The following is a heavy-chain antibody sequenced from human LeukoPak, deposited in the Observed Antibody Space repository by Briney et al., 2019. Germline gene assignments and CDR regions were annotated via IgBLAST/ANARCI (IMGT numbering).Heavy chain of an antibody. CDR3: TRGTPSRGLDP. J-gene: IGHJ5*02. Sequence: GGSLRLSCAASGFTFSSSWMYWVRQAPGKGVVWVSRITSDGSNTAYADSVKGRFSISRDNAKNTLHLQMNSLRAEDTAVYYCTRGTPSRGLDPWGQGTLVTVSS. CDR2: ITSDGSNT. D-gene: IGHD1-1*01. CDR1: GFTFSSSW. V-gene: IGHV3-74*01.